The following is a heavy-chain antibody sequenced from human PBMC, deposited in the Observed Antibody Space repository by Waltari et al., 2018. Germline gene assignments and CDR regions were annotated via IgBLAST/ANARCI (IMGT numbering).Heavy chain of an antibody. CDR2: INSNTGDS. Sequence: QVHLVQSGAEVKQPGASVRVSCKTSGYTFTVYYLHWVRQAPGQGLEWMAWINSNTGDSQSAQTFEGRVTVTRDTSLTTAYLELSGLRSDDTALYYCARETLPGNKIIDYWGQGTLVTVSS. J-gene: IGHJ4*02. CDR3: ARETLPGNKIIDY. V-gene: IGHV1-2*02. CDR1: GYTFTVYY. D-gene: IGHD1-1*01.